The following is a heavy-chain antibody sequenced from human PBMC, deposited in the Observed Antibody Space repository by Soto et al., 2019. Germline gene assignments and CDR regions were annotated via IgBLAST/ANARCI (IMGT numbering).Heavy chain of an antibody. V-gene: IGHV4-39*01. CDR1: GGSISSSNYY. Sequence: LEILSLTCSVSGGSISSSNYYWGWIRQPPGKGLEWIGSIYYSGSIYYNPSLKSRVTISVDTSKNQFSLKLSSVTAAESAVYYCARQSSGWYNWFDPWGQGTLVTVSS. D-gene: IGHD6-19*01. CDR3: ARQSSGWYNWFDP. J-gene: IGHJ5*02. CDR2: IYYSGSI.